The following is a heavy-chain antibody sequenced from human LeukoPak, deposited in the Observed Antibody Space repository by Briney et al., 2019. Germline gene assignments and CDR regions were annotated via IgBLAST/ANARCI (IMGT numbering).Heavy chain of an antibody. CDR1: GGSISSSRYY. V-gene: IGHV4-39*01. J-gene: IGHJ3*02. CDR2: IRSSGRT. CDR3: AREDDQAVDNAFDI. D-gene: IGHD6-19*01. Sequence: SETLSLTCTVSGGSISSSRYYWGWIRQPPGKGLEWIGSIRSSGRTHYNPSLKSRVTMSVDTSKSQFPLKLSSVTAADTAVYYCAREDDQAVDNAFDIWGQGTMVTVSS.